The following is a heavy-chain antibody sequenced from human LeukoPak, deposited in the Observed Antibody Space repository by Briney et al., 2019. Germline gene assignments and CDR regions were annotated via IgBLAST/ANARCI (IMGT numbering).Heavy chain of an antibody. D-gene: IGHD2-8*02. CDR1: GYTFTGYY. CDR3: ARGVPGTGKLTHDY. V-gene: IGHV1-2*02. Sequence: SVKVSCKASGYTFTGYYMHWVRQAPGQGLEWMGWINPNSGGTNYAQKFQGRVTMTRDTSISTAYMELSRLRSDDTAVYYCARGVPGTGKLTHDYWGQGTLVTVSS. J-gene: IGHJ4*02. CDR2: INPNSGGT.